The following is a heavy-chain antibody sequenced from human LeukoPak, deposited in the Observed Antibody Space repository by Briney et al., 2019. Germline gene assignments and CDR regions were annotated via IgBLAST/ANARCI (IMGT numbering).Heavy chain of an antibody. Sequence: GGSLRLSCAASGFTFSSYSMNWVRQAPGKGLEWVSSISSSSSYIYYADSAKGRFTISRDNAKNSLYLQMNSLRAEDTAVYYCARVEWGSHYFDYWGQGTLVTVSS. V-gene: IGHV3-21*01. J-gene: IGHJ4*02. CDR2: ISSSSSYI. D-gene: IGHD2-8*01. CDR3: ARVEWGSHYFDY. CDR1: GFTFSSYS.